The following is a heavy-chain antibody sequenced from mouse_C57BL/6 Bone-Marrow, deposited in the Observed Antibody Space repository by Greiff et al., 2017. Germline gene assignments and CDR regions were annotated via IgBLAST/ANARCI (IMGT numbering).Heavy chain of an antibody. CDR3: APYDYDGYFDV. J-gene: IGHJ1*03. Sequence: QVHVKQSGSELVKPGASVKLSCKASGYTFTSYWMQWVKQRPGQGLEWIGELDPSDSYTNYNQKFKGQVTLTVDPSSSTAYMQLSRLTSEDSAVYYCAPYDYDGYFDVWGTGTTVTVSS. CDR2: LDPSDSYT. D-gene: IGHD2-4*01. CDR1: GYTFTSYW. V-gene: IGHV1-50*01.